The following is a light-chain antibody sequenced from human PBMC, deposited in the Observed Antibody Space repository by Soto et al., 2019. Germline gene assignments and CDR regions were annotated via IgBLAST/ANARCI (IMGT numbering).Light chain of an antibody. J-gene: IGKJ5*01. CDR2: LGS. V-gene: IGKV2-28*01. Sequence: DIVMTQSPLSLPVTPGEPASISCRSSQSLLHSNGYNYLDWYLQKPGQSPQLLIYLGSNRASGVPARLSGSRSGTDFTLKISRVEAEDVGVYYCMQALQTPTFGQGTRLEIK. CDR3: MQALQTPT. CDR1: QSLLHSNGYNY.